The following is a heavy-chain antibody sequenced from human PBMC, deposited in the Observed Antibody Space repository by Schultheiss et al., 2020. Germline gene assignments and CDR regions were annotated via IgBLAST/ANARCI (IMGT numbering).Heavy chain of an antibody. V-gene: IGHV3-9*01. D-gene: IGHD4-23*01. CDR3: AKPLVVTATTHRMDH. Sequence: GGSLRLSCAASGFTFDDYAMHWVRQAPGKGLEWVSPINSDGNTTNYADSVKGRFAISRDNAKNSLYLQMNSLKAEDAAVYYCAKPLVVTATTHRMDHWGQGTLVTVSS. CDR1: GFTFDDYA. CDR2: INSDGNTT. J-gene: IGHJ4*02.